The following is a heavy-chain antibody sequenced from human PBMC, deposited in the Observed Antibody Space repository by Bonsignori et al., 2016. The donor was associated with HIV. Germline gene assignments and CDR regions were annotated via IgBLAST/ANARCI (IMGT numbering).Heavy chain of an antibody. Sequence: VQLVESGGGVVQPGGSLRLSCAASGFNFRAYAMHWARQAPGKGLEWVALTTYDGSYQYYADSVKGRFTISRDDSKNTLYLQMSSLRGEDTAVYYCAKERTGYYMDVWG. J-gene: IGHJ6*03. D-gene: IGHD2-8*02. CDR1: GFNFRAYA. CDR3: AKERTGYYMDV. CDR2: TTYDGSYQ. V-gene: IGHV3-30*02.